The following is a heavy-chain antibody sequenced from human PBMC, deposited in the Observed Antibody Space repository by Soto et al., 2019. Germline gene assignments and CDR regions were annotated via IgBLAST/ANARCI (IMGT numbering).Heavy chain of an antibody. D-gene: IGHD2-15*01. J-gene: IGHJ4*02. CDR1: GYRFIISW. V-gene: IGHV5-51*01. CDR3: VRGGHGGNPVDH. CDR2: IYAGDSDT. Sequence: PGESLKISCKGSGYRFIISWIGWVRQMPGKGLEWMGSIYAGDSDTRYSPSFQGQVTISADKSISTAYLQWRSLKAADSAMYFCVRGGHGGNPVDHWGQGTQVTVS.